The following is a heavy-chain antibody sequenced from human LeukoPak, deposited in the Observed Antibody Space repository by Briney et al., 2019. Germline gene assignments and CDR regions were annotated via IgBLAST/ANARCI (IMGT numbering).Heavy chain of an antibody. Sequence: PGGSLRLSCAASEFAFSSYSMNWVRQAPGKGLEWVSYISSTGSTIYYADSVKGRFTISRDNAKNSLYLQMNSLRAEDTAVYYCARGLGILGASAFDIWGQGTMVTVSS. CDR1: EFAFSSYS. CDR3: ARGLGILGASAFDI. V-gene: IGHV3-48*01. J-gene: IGHJ3*02. CDR2: ISSTGSTI. D-gene: IGHD7-27*01.